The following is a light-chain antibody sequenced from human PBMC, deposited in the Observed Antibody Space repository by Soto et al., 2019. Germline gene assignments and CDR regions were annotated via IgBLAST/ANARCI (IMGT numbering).Light chain of an antibody. CDR2: EVS. J-gene: IGLJ1*01. CDR1: SSDVGDYNY. Sequence: QSALTQPPSASGSPGQSVTISCTGTSSDVGDYNYVSWYQQHPGKAPKVIVYEVSRRPSGVPDRFSGSKSGNAASLTVSGLXAXDEADYYCSSYAGNNIYVFGTGTKLTVL. CDR3: SSYAGNNIYV. V-gene: IGLV2-8*01.